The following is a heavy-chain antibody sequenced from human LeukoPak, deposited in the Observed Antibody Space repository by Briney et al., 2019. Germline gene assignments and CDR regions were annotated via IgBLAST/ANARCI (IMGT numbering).Heavy chain of an antibody. V-gene: IGHV3-48*02. CDR3: ARDQFYAFDI. CDR1: GFTFSSYY. J-gene: IGHJ3*02. CDR2: ISRSSSTI. Sequence: PGGSLRLSCAGSGFTFSSYYMIWVRQAPGKGLEWVSYISRSSSTIYYADSVKGRFTISRDNAKNSLYLQMNSLRDEDTAVYYCARDQFYAFDIWGQGTMVTVSP.